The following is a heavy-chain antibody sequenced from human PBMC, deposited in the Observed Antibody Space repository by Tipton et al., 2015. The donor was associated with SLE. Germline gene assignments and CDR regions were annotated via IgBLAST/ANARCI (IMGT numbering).Heavy chain of an antibody. J-gene: IGHJ6*02. D-gene: IGHD4-11*01. CDR2: IYSGGST. CDR1: GFTVSSNY. Sequence: SLRLSCAASGFTVSSNYMSWVRQAPGKGLEWVSVIYSGGSTYYADSVKGRFTISRDNSKNTLYLQMNSLRAEDTAVYYCARDKRWTTVTTYYYYGMDVWGQGTTVTVSS. CDR3: ARDKRWTTVTTYYYYGMDV. V-gene: IGHV3-66*02.